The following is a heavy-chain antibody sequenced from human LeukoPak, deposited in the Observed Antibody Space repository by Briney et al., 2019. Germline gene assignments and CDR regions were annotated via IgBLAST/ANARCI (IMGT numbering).Heavy chain of an antibody. Sequence: GGSLRLSCAASGFTFSSYGMNWVRQAPGKGLEWVSGISGNGGSTYYADSVKGGVTISRENTKNTLYLQMNRLRAEDTAVYYSAKGPYCSGGRCYLDPMDAFDIWGQGKMVTVSS. J-gene: IGHJ3*02. CDR3: AKGPYCSGGRCYLDPMDAFDI. CDR1: GFTFSSYG. D-gene: IGHD2-15*01. CDR2: ISGNGGST. V-gene: IGHV3-23*01.